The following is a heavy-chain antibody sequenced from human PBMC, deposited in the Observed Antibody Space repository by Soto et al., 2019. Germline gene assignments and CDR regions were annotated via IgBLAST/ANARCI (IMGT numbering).Heavy chain of an antibody. CDR1: GGTFSSYA. CDR2: IIPIFGTA. D-gene: IGHD5-18*01. J-gene: IGHJ6*02. Sequence: EASVKVSCKSSGGTFSSYAISWVRQAPGQGLEWMGGIIPIFGTADYAQKFQGRVTITADESTSTAYMELSSLRSEDTAVYYCASSAMDHYYYGMDVWGQGTTVTVSS. V-gene: IGHV1-69*13. CDR3: ASSAMDHYYYGMDV.